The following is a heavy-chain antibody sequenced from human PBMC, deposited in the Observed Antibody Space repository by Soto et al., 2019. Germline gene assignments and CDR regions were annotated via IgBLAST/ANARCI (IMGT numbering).Heavy chain of an antibody. D-gene: IGHD2-21*02. Sequence: ASVKVSCKASGYTFTSYAMHWVRQAPGQRLEWMGWINAGNGNTKYSQKFQGRVTITRDTSASTAYMELSSLRSEDTAVYYCALGDGSYYYYGMDVWGQGTTVTVSS. CDR1: GYTFTSYA. CDR2: INAGNGNT. CDR3: ALGDGSYYYYGMDV. J-gene: IGHJ6*02. V-gene: IGHV1-3*01.